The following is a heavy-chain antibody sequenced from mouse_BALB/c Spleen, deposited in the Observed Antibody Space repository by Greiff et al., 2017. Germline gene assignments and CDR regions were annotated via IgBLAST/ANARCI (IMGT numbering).Heavy chain of an antibody. D-gene: IGHD1-1*01. J-gene: IGHJ1*01. CDR3: ARSYYGSSPGDFDV. V-gene: IGHV5-17*02. CDR2: ISSGSSTI. Sequence: EVMLVESGGGLVQPGGSRKLSCAASGFTFSSFGMHWVRQAPEKGLEWVAYISSGSSTIYYADTVKGRFTISRDNPKNTLFLQMTSLRSEDTAMYYCARSYYGSSPGDFDVWGAGTTVTVSS. CDR1: GFTFSSFG.